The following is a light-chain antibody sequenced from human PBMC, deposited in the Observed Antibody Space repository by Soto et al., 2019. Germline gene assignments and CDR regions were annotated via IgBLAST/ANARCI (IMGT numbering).Light chain of an antibody. CDR2: DNN. J-gene: IGLJ3*02. CDR1: SSNIGTNT. V-gene: IGLV1-44*01. Sequence: QSVLTQPPSASGTPGQRVTISCSGSSSNIGTNTVNWYQQLPGTAPKLLIYDNNHRPSGVPDRFSGSKSGTSASLAISGLQSEPEADYYCAAWDDSPNGWVFGGGTKLTVL. CDR3: AAWDDSPNGWV.